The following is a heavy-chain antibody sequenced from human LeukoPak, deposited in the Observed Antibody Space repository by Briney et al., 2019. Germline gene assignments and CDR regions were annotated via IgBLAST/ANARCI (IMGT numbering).Heavy chain of an antibody. CDR2: IYYSGST. D-gene: IGHD1-26*01. J-gene: IGHJ4*02. CDR1: GGSISSYY. CDR3: ARDPFRSSFDS. V-gene: IGHV4-59*12. Sequence: PSETLSLTCTVSGGSISSYYWSWIRQPPGKGLEWIGYIYYSGSTNYNPSLKSRVTISVDTSKNQFSLKLTSLTAADTAVYYCARDPFRSSFDSWGQGTLVTVSS.